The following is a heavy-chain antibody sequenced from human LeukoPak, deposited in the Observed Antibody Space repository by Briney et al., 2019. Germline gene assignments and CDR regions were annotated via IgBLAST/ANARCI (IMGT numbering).Heavy chain of an antibody. Sequence: PSETLSLTCTVSGGSISSVSYYWGWIRQPPGKGLEWIGSIYYSGSTYYNPSLKSRVTVSVDTPKNQFYLRLSSVTAADTAVYYCASLGRGGSYYYYFGMDVWGQGTMVIVSS. J-gene: IGHJ6*02. D-gene: IGHD1-26*01. CDR1: GGSISSVSYY. CDR2: IYYSGST. CDR3: ASLGRGGSYYYYFGMDV. V-gene: IGHV4-39*01.